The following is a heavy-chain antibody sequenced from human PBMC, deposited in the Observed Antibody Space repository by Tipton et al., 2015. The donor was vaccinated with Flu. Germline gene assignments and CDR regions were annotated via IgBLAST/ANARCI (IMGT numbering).Heavy chain of an antibody. Sequence: TLSLTCTVSGGSISSYYWSWIRQPAGKGLEWIGRIYISGSTNYNPSLKSRVTMSVDTSKNQFSLKLSSVTAADTAVYYCAREGPCSTSCYYYYYGMDVWGQGTTVTVSS. CDR3: AREGPCSTSCYYYYYGMDV. V-gene: IGHV4-4*07. D-gene: IGHD2-2*01. CDR1: GGSISSYY. CDR2: IYISGST. J-gene: IGHJ6*02.